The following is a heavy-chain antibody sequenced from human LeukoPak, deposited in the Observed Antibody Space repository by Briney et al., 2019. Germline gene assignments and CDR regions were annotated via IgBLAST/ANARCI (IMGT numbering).Heavy chain of an antibody. CDR3: ARDSTVRWSY. V-gene: IGHV3-53*01. J-gene: IGHJ4*02. Sequence: PGGSLRLSCAASGFTVSSSYMSWVRQAPGKGLEWASIIYSGGSTYYADSVKGRFTISRDNSKNTLYLQMNSLRAEDTAVYYCARDSTVRWSYWGQGTLVTVS. CDR2: IYSGGST. CDR1: GFTVSSSY. D-gene: IGHD3-3*01.